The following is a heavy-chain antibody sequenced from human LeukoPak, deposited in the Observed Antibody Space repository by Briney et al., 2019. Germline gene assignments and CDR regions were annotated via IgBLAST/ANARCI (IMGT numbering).Heavy chain of an antibody. CDR2: MNPYSGNT. J-gene: IGHJ5*02. CDR1: GYTFISYD. Sequence: ASVKVSCNASGYTFISYDFNWVRQGTGQGLEWMGWMNPYSGNTGYAQKFQGRVTMTRDTSISTAYMELSRLRSDDTAVYYGARVRMGSYYILRPENWFDPWGQGTLVTASS. V-gene: IGHV1-8*01. CDR3: ARVRMGSYYILRPENWFDP. D-gene: IGHD3-10*01.